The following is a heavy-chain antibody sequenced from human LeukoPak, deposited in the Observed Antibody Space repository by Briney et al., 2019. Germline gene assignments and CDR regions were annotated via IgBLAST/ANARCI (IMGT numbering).Heavy chain of an antibody. Sequence: GGSLRLSCAASGFTFSSYAMSWVRQAPGKGLEWVSFISGNDPTIYYADSVKGRFTVSRDNAENSLFLQMSSLRVEDTAVYYCARVSSSGYGVSSGLFYWGQGTLVTVSS. D-gene: IGHD5-18*01. V-gene: IGHV3-48*03. J-gene: IGHJ4*02. CDR1: GFTFSSYA. CDR3: ARVSSSGYGVSSGLFY. CDR2: ISGNDPTI.